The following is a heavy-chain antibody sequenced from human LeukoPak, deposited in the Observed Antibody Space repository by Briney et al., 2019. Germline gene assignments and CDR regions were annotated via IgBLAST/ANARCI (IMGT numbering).Heavy chain of an antibody. V-gene: IGHV3-23*01. CDR3: ATNYYDSSRAASDY. CDR2: ISGSGGSA. J-gene: IGHJ4*02. CDR1: GITFSNYA. D-gene: IGHD3-22*01. Sequence: GGSLRLSCAASGITFSNYATNWVRRAPGKGLEWVSTISGSGGSAYYVDSVKGRFTISRDNSRNTLYLQMNSLRAEDTAVYCCATNYYDSSRAASDYWGQGTPVTVSS.